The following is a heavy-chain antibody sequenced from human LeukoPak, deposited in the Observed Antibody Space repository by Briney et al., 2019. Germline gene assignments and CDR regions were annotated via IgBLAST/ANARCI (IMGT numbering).Heavy chain of an antibody. CDR2: IYYSGDT. Sequence: SETLSLTCTVSGGSITSSSHYWGWIRQPPGKGLEWIGSIYYSGDTYFNPSLKSRVTISVDTSKSQFSLKLNSVTAADTAVYYCSRGLSDVYWGQGTLVTVSS. CDR1: GGSITSSSHY. J-gene: IGHJ4*02. CDR3: SRGLSDVY. V-gene: IGHV4-39*01.